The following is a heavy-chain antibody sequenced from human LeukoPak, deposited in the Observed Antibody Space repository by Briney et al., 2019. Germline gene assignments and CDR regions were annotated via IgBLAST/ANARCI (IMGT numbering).Heavy chain of an antibody. Sequence: GGSLKISCKGSGYSFTSYWIGWVRLMPGKGLEWMGIIYPGDSDTRYSPSFQGQVTISADKSISTAYLQWSSLKASDTAMYYCARLGSASSVSLYYFDYWGQGTLVTVSS. CDR1: GYSFTSYW. CDR3: ARLGSASSVSLYYFDY. V-gene: IGHV5-51*01. CDR2: IYPGDSDT. D-gene: IGHD2-15*01. J-gene: IGHJ4*02.